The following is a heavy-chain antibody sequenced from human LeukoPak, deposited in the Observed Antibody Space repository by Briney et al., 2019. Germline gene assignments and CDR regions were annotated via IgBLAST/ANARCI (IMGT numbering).Heavy chain of an antibody. CDR2: IYHSGNT. CDR1: GYSINSGFY. CDR3: ARDAGYCSGGNCYAMSYFDY. Sequence: SETLSLTCTVSGYSINSGFYWAWIRQPPGKGLEWIGSIYHSGNTYYNPSLKSRVTISVDTSKNRFSLKLSSVTAADTAVYYCARDAGYCSGGNCYAMSYFDYWGQGTLVTVSS. J-gene: IGHJ4*02. V-gene: IGHV4-38-2*02. D-gene: IGHD2-15*01.